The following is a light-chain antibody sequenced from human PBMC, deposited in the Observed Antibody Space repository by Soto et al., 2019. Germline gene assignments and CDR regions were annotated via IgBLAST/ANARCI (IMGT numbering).Light chain of an antibody. V-gene: IGKV1-6*01. CDR3: LQDYNYPYT. Sequence: AIQMTQSPSSLSASVGDRVTITCQASQGIRNDLGWYQQKPGKAPKFLIYGASSLQSGVPSRFSGSGSGTDFTLTINSLQPEDFATYYCLQDYNYPYTFGQGTKLEIK. CDR1: QGIRND. CDR2: GAS. J-gene: IGKJ2*01.